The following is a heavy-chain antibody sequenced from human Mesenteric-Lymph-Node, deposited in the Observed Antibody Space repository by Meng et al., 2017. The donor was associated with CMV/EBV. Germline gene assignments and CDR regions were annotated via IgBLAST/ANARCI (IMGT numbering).Heavy chain of an antibody. CDR2: INSDGSST. CDR3: ATQRSTDYYFDY. V-gene: IGHV3-74*01. CDR1: GFTFSGYW. D-gene: IGHD3/OR15-3a*01. Sequence: GESLKISCAASGFTFSGYWMHWVRQAPGKGLVWVSRINSDGSSTNYADSVKGRFTISRDNAKNTLYLQMNSLKTEDTALYYCATQRSTDYYFDYWGQGTLVTVSS. J-gene: IGHJ4*02.